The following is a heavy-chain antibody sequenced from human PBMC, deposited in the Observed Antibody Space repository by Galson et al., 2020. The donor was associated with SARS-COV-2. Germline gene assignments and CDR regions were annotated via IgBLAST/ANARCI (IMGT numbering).Heavy chain of an antibody. D-gene: IGHD2-2*02. J-gene: IGHJ6*02. CDR1: GFSLSTSGVG. V-gene: IGHV2-5*01. CDR2: IYWNDNG. CDR3: AHHVYTLDIYHYGMDV. Sequence: ESGPTLVKPTQTLTLTCTFSGFSLSTSGVGVGWIRQPPGKALEWLALIYWNDNGRYSPSLRSRLSITKDTSKNQVVLTMTKVDPVDTATYFCAHHVYTLDIYHYGMDVWGQGTTVTVSS.